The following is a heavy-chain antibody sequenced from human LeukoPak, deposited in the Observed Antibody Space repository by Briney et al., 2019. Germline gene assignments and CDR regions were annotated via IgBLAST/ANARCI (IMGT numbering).Heavy chain of an antibody. D-gene: IGHD3-9*01. CDR1: GYTFTSYG. J-gene: IGHJ3*02. CDR2: ISAYNGNT. Sequence: ASVKVSCKASGYTFTSYGISWVRQAPGQGLERMGWISAYNGNTNYAQKLQGRVTMTTDTSTSTAYMELRSLRSDDTAVYYCARVYPSPDDILTGYYNGAFDIWGQGTMVTVSS. CDR3: ARVYPSPDDILTGYYNGAFDI. V-gene: IGHV1-18*01.